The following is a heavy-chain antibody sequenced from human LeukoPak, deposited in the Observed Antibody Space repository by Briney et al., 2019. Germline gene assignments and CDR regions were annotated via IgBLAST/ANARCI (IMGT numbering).Heavy chain of an antibody. CDR1: GFTFSSYE. CDR3: ARVAFGELWGMDV. D-gene: IGHD3-10*01. J-gene: IGHJ6*04. CDR2: ISSCGSTI. V-gene: IGHV3-48*03. Sequence: GGSLRLSCAASGFTFSSYEMNWVRQALGKGLEWVSYISSCGSTIYYADSVKGRFTISRDNAKNSLYLQMNSLRAEDTAVYHCARVAFGELWGMDVWGKGTTVTISS.